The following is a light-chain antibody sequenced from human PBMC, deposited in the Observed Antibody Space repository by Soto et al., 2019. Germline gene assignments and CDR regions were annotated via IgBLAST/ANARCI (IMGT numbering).Light chain of an antibody. CDR1: QSVATN. Sequence: EVMMTQSPVTLSVSPGERATLSCWASQSVATNVAWYQQKLGQAPRLLIYGASTRATGVPGRFSGSGSGTEFTLTISRLQPDDFAVYFCQHYYNWPPYTFGQGTKLEI. CDR2: GAS. V-gene: IGKV3-15*01. CDR3: QHYYNWPPYT. J-gene: IGKJ2*01.